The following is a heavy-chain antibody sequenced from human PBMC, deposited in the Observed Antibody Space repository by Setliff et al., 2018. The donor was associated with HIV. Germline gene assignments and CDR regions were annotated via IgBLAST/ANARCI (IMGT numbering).Heavy chain of an antibody. CDR2: ISGIST. J-gene: IGHJ4*02. D-gene: IGHD5-12*01. CDR3: ATHRVGQRPWLSDF. Sequence: GGSLRLSCAASGFTFSSHAMTWVRQAPGQGLEWVSISGISTYYADSVKGRFTISRDNAKNALYLQMNSLRAEDTAVYYCATHRVGQRPWLSDFWGQGTLVTVSS. CDR1: GFTFSSHA. V-gene: IGHV3-21*01.